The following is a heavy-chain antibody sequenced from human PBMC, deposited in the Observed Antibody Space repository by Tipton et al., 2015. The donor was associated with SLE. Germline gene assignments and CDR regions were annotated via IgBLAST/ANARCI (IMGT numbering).Heavy chain of an antibody. D-gene: IGHD2-21*02. CDR3: ARYGPGVTHFDY. CDR2: IYYSGST. Sequence: LRLSCTVSGGSISSGGYYWSWIRQHPGKGLEWIGSIYYSGSTYYNPPLKSRVTISVDTSKNQLSLKPSSVTAADTAVYYCARYGPGVTHFDYWGQGTLVTVSS. V-gene: IGHV4-31*02. CDR1: GGSISSGGYY. J-gene: IGHJ4*02.